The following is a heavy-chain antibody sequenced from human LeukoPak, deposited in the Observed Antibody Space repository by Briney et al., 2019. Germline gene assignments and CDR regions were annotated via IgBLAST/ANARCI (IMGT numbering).Heavy chain of an antibody. CDR2: ISYDGSNK. J-gene: IGHJ5*02. CDR1: GFTLSSYG. Sequence: PGGSLRLSCAASGFTLSSYGMHWVRQAPGKGLEWVAVISYDGSNKYYADSVKGRFTISRDNSKNTLYLQMNSLRAEDTAVYYCAKDSGYSSSWYPNGSPNWFDPWGQGTLVTVSS. CDR3: AKDSGYSSSWYPNGSPNWFDP. V-gene: IGHV3-30*18. D-gene: IGHD6-13*01.